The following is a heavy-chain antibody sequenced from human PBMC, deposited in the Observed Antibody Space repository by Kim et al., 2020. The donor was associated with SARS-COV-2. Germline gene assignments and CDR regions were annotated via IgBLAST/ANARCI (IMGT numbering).Heavy chain of an antibody. CDR1: GFKFTDYA. D-gene: IGHD4-17*01. V-gene: IGHV3-23*01. CDR3: AKERGYGDSGHFDY. J-gene: IGHJ4*02. CDR2: VAGSE. Sequence: GGSLRLSCATSGFKFTDYAVAWVRQAPGKGLEWVASVAGSEYYADSVKGRFTISRDISKSTVYLEMNNLRADDTALYYCAKERGYGDSGHFDYRGQGALV.